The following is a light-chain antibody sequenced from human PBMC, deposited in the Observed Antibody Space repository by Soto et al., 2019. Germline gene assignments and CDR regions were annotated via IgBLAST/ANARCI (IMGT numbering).Light chain of an antibody. CDR3: SSFTTASTLL. CDR1: SGDVGAYNY. CDR2: DVT. V-gene: IGLV2-14*01. J-gene: IGLJ2*01. Sequence: QSALTQPASVSGSPGQSITISCTGSSGDVGAYNYVSWFQQHPGKAPKIILYDVTSRPSGISNRFSGSKSGNTASLTISGLQTEDEAYYYCSSFTTASTLLFGGGTKLTVL.